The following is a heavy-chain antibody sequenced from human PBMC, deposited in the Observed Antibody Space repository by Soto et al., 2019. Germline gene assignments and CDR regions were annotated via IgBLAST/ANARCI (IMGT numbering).Heavy chain of an antibody. CDR1: GYTFSIYG. J-gene: IGHJ6*02. CDR3: ARDIESVTAKHFFYYYAMDV. V-gene: IGHV1-18*01. Sequence: ASVKVSCKASGYTFSIYGINWVRQAPGQGLEWMGWVSANNGHTNYAQNLQGRVSMTTDTSTSTAYMELRGLTFDDTAVYYCARDIESVTAKHFFYYYAMDVWGQGTTVTVSS. D-gene: IGHD2-8*01. CDR2: VSANNGHT.